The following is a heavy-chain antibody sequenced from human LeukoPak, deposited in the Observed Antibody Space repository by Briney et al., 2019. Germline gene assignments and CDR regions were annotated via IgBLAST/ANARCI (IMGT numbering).Heavy chain of an antibody. J-gene: IGHJ4*02. CDR3: ARYYSHTSDWSEGGLDQ. V-gene: IGHV3-33*03. CDR2: IWFDGSKE. D-gene: IGHD6-19*01. CDR1: GFNFRTFG. Sequence: GGSLRLSCAASGFNFRTFGMHWVRQAPGKGPEWVAVIWFDGSKEYYKDFAKGRFTISRDNSKNTVYLQMNSLRAEDTAVYYCARYYSHTSDWSEGGLDQWGQGTLVTVSS.